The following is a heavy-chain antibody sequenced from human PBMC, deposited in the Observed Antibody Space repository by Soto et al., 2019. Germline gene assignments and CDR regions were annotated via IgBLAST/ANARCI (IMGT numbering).Heavy chain of an antibody. CDR1: GYSFTNYG. J-gene: IGHJ4*02. D-gene: IGHD6-13*01. V-gene: IGHV1-18*01. CDR2: FSNYNGNT. Sequence: QVQLVQSGTEVKKPGASVKVSCKASGYSFTNYGVSWVRQVPGQGLEWIGWFSNYNGNTNYAQKLQGRVTMTTDTSTTTAYMELRNLSSDDTAVYYCARDRGSSLDYWGQGTLVTVSS. CDR3: ARDRGSSLDY.